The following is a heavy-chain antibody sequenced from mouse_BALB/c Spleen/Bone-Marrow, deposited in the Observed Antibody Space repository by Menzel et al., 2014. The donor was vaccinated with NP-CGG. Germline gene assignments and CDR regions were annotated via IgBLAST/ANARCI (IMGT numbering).Heavy chain of an antibody. CDR2: INPNNGDT. Sequence: EVQLQQSGPELVKPGASVKMSCKASGYTFTDYYMKWVKLSYGKSLEWIGDINPNNGDTFYNQKFKGKATLTVDKSSSTAYMQLNSLTSEDSAVYYCARSTGYYVGTWFASWGQGTLVTVSA. D-gene: IGHD2-3*01. CDR1: GYTFTDYY. V-gene: IGHV1-26*01. CDR3: ARSTGYYVGTWFAS. J-gene: IGHJ3*01.